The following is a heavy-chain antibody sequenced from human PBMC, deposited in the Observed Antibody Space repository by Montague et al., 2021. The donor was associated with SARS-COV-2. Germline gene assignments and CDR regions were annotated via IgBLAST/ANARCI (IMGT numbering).Heavy chain of an antibody. J-gene: IGHJ4*02. V-gene: IGHV4-59*01. CDR2: IYYTGST. D-gene: IGHD5-24*01. CDR1: GGSITNYY. Sequence: SETLSLTCSVSGGSITNYYWSWIRQSPGKGLEWIGYIYYTGSTHYNASLRSRVTISVDTSKNQFSLKLTSVTAADTAVYFCARFESRGGYNLLDFWGRGTLVSVSS. CDR3: ARFESRGGYNLLDF.